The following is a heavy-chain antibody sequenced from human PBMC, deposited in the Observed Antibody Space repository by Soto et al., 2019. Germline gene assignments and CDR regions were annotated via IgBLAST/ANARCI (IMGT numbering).Heavy chain of an antibody. CDR3: VGSSILVTGSDPFDY. V-gene: IGHV1-2*02. J-gene: IGHJ4*02. CDR2: INPNTGDT. D-gene: IGHD6-19*01. Sequence: ASVKVSCKASGFSFTGHYVHWVRQAPGQGPEWMGWINPNTGDTIYAQLFQGRVTLTTDTPINTAYMELSRLTSDDTAVYFCVGSSILVTGSDPFDYSGQGSLVTVYS. CDR1: GFSFTGHY.